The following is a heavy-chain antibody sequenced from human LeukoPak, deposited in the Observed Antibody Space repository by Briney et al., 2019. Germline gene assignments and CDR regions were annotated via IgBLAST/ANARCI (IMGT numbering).Heavy chain of an antibody. J-gene: IGHJ4*02. D-gene: IGHD3-22*01. CDR3: AKDRRYYDSSGSDY. Sequence: PGGSLRLSCAASGFTFTNYEMNWVRQAPGKGLEWVSYIFTSGITTYYTDSVKGRFTISRDNAKNSLYLQMNSLRAEDTAVYYCAKDRRYYDSSGSDYWGQGTLVTVSS. CDR2: IFTSGITT. CDR1: GFTFTNYE. V-gene: IGHV3-48*03.